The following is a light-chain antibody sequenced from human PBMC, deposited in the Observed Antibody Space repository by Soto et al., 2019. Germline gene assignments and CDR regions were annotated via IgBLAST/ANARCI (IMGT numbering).Light chain of an antibody. Sequence: DIQMTQSPSSLSASVGDRVTITCRASQDISHYLNWYQRKPGKAPKLLIYDASNLETGVPSRFSGSGSGTDFTFTISSLQPEDIATYYCQQYDNLPITFGQGTRLEIK. CDR1: QDISHY. J-gene: IGKJ5*01. CDR2: DAS. V-gene: IGKV1-33*01. CDR3: QQYDNLPIT.